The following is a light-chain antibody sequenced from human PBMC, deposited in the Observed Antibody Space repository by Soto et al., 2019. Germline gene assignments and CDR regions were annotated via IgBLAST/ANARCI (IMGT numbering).Light chain of an antibody. J-gene: IGKJ1*01. Sequence: DIVMTQSPDSLAVSLGERATINCKSSQTVLDSFNNKDCLTWYQQKPGQPPKLLIYWASTREFGVPDRFSGSGSGTDFTLTISSLQAEDVAVYYCQQYYSTPRTLGHGTKVDIK. V-gene: IGKV4-1*01. CDR2: WAS. CDR3: QQYYSTPRT. CDR1: QTVLDSFNNKDC.